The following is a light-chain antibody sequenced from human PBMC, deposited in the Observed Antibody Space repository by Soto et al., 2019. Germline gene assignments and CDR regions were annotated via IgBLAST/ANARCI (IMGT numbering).Light chain of an antibody. J-gene: IGKJ1*01. CDR1: QRVGSN. CDR2: GTS. Sequence: EIVMTQSPGTLSVSPGERATLSCRASQRVGSNVAWYQQKPGQAPRLLIYGTSTRDTGIPARFSGSGSGTEFALTISRLEPEDFAVYFCQQYGSSPRTFGQGTKVDI. CDR3: QQYGSSPRT. V-gene: IGKV3-15*01.